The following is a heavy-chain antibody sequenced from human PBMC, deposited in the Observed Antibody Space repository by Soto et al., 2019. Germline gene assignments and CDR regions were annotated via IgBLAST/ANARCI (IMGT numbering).Heavy chain of an antibody. CDR2: ISSSSSTI. D-gene: IGHD6-19*01. CDR1: GFTFSSYS. J-gene: IGHJ4*02. CDR3: ARVFYSVAGTWGLDY. Sequence: EVQLVESGGGLVQPGGSLRLSCAASGFTFSSYSMNWVRQAPGKWLEWVSYISSSSSTIYYADSVKGRFTISRDNAKNSLYLQMNSLRDEDTAVYYCARVFYSVAGTWGLDYWGQGTLVTVSS. V-gene: IGHV3-48*02.